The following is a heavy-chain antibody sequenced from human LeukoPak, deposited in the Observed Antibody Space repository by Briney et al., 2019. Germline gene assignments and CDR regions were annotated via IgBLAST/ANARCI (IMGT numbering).Heavy chain of an antibody. J-gene: IGHJ4*02. D-gene: IGHD4-17*01. CDR1: GFTFSSYW. Sequence: PGGSLRLSCAASGFTFSSYWMSWVRQAPGQRLEWMGWINAGNGNTKYSQKFQGRVTITRDTSASTAYMELSSLRSEDTAVYYCARDGGYGDYDYWGQGTLVTVSS. CDR2: INAGNGNT. V-gene: IGHV1-3*01. CDR3: ARDGGYGDYDY.